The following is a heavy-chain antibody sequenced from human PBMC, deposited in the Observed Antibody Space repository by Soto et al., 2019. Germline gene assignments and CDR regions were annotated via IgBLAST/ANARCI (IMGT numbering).Heavy chain of an antibody. V-gene: IGHV1-18*01. D-gene: IGHD6-19*01. CDR1: GYTFTSYG. Sequence: ASVKVSCKASGYTFTSYGISWVRQAPGQGLEWMGWISAYNGNTNYAQKLQGRVTMTTDTSTSTAYMELRSLRSDDTAVYYCASRIAVAGTKMGAFDIWGQGTMVTVSS. CDR2: ISAYNGNT. CDR3: ASRIAVAGTKMGAFDI. J-gene: IGHJ3*02.